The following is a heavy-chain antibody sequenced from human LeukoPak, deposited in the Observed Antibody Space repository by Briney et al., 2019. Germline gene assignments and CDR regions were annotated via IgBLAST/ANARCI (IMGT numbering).Heavy chain of an antibody. Sequence: SGTLSLTCAVSGGSISSSNWWRWVRQPPGKGLEWIGEIYHSGSTNYNPSLKSRVTISVDKSKNQFSLKLSSVTAADTAVYYCARVVPPPPGIAAAGPYAYWGQGTLVTVSS. J-gene: IGHJ4*02. CDR1: GGSISSSNW. CDR3: ARVVPPPPGIAAAGPYAY. CDR2: IYHSGST. D-gene: IGHD6-13*01. V-gene: IGHV4-4*02.